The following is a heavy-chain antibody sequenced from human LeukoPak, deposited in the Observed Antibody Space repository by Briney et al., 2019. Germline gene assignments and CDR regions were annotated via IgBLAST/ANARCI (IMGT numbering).Heavy chain of an antibody. CDR2: FDPEDGET. J-gene: IGHJ4*02. CDR3: ARGGAARLPSKTLDY. CDR1: GYTLTELS. Sequence: ASVKVSCKVSGYTLTELSMHWVRQAPGKGLEWMGGFDPEDGETIYAQKFQGRVTMTEDTSTDTAYMELRSLRSDDTAVYYCARGGAARLPSKTLDYWGQGTLVTVSS. V-gene: IGHV1-24*01. D-gene: IGHD6-6*01.